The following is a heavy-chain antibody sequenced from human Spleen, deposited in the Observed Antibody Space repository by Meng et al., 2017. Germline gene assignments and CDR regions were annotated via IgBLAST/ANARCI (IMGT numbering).Heavy chain of an antibody. CDR1: GGSINSGDFY. D-gene: IGHD3-10*01. CDR3: LRGSGGSV. J-gene: IGHJ1*01. V-gene: IGHV4-30-4*01. CDR2: IHYSGSA. Sequence: QVQLQESGPGLVKPSQTLSLTCTVSGGSINSGDFYWSWIRQPPGKGLEWIGYIHYSGSAYYNPSLRSRVSMSIDKSKNQFSLKLTSVTAADTAVYHCLRGSGGSVWGQGTLVTVSS.